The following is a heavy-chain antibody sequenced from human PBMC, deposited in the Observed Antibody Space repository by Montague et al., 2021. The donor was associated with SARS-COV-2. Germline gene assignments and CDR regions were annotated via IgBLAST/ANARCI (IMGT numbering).Heavy chain of an antibody. J-gene: IGHJ4*02. V-gene: IGHV4-61*08. CDR3: TREGGY. D-gene: IGHD1-26*01. Sequence: SETLSLTCTVSGGSVSSGGFYWNCIRQPPGKELVWIGYMYSSGSTNYNPSLKSRVTISLDASKNQFSLRLSSVTPADTAVYYCTREGGYWSQGTLVTVSS. CDR1: GGSVSSGGFY. CDR2: MYSSGST.